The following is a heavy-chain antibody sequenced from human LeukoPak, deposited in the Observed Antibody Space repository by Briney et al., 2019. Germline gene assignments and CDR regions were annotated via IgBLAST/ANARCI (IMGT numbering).Heavy chain of an antibody. D-gene: IGHD4-17*01. CDR3: AKGDYPRPFDY. J-gene: IGHJ4*02. CDR2: ISGSGVST. Sequence: GGSLRLSCAASGFTFSSYAMTWVRQAPGKGLEWVSAISGSGVSTYYADSVKGRFTISRDNSKNTLYLQVNSLRAEDTAVYYCAKGDYPRPFDYWGQGTLVTVSS. CDR1: GFTFSSYA. V-gene: IGHV3-23*01.